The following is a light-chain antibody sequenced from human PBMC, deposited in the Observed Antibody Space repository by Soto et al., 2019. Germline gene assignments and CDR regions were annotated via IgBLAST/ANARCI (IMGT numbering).Light chain of an antibody. Sequence: QSALTQPASVSGSPGQSITISCTGTSSDVGAYNYVSWYQQHPGKAPKLMIYEVSNRPSGVSNRFSGSKSGNTASLTISGLQPEDEADYYCLSYTSANTRVFGGGTKLTVL. CDR3: LSYTSANTRV. J-gene: IGLJ3*02. CDR2: EVS. CDR1: SSDVGAYNY. V-gene: IGLV2-14*01.